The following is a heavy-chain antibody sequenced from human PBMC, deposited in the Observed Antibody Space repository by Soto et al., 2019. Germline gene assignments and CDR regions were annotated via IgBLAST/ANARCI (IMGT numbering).Heavy chain of an antibody. J-gene: IGHJ4*02. V-gene: IGHV3-23*01. CDR3: AKKVTIYAVDPADY. Sequence: GGSLRLSCVASIYTFKNYFMNWVRQAPGKGLEWVSVISGSGDATYYAASVKGRFTLSRDNSKNTLYLQMNSLTVADTAVYYCAKKVTIYAVDPADYWGQGTQVTVSS. D-gene: IGHD3-3*01. CDR1: IYTFKNYF. CDR2: ISGSGDAT.